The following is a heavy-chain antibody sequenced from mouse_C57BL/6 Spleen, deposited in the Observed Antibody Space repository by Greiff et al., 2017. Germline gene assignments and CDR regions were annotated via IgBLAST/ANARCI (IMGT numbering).Heavy chain of an antibody. J-gene: IGHJ2*01. CDR3: ARQGPYYYGSSYFDY. CDR1: GFTFSSYT. CDR2: ISGGGGNT. V-gene: IGHV5-9*01. Sequence: EVKLQESGGGLVKPGGSLKLSCAASGFTFSSYTMSWVRQTPEKRLEWVATISGGGGNTYYPDSVKGRFTISRDNAKNTLYLQMSSLRSEDTAWYYCARQGPYYYGSSYFDYWGQGTTLTVSS. D-gene: IGHD1-1*01.